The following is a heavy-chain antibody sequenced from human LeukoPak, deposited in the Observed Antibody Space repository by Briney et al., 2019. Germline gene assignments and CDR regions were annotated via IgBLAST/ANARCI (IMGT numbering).Heavy chain of an antibody. D-gene: IGHD3-22*01. Sequence: GGSLRLSCAASGFTFSIYSMNWVRQAPGKGLEWVSYISSSSSTIYYADSVKGRFTISRDNAKNSLYLQMNSLRAEDTAVYYCARSTNYYDSSGYPDYWGQGTLVTVSS. CDR3: ARSTNYYDSSGYPDY. J-gene: IGHJ4*02. CDR1: GFTFSIYS. CDR2: ISSSSSTI. V-gene: IGHV3-48*01.